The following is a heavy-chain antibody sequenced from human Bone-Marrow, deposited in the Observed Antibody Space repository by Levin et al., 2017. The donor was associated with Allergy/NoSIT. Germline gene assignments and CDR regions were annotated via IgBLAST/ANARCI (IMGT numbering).Heavy chain of an antibody. D-gene: IGHD6-13*01. Sequence: QTGGSLRLSCAASGFTLNMCGMHWVRQAPGKGLEWVAVVTYDGNEIHYGDSVKGRFFISRDDSKNTVYLQMSSLRPEDTAMYYCAKEQSSGWYRTADYWGQGVLVTVSS. V-gene: IGHV3-30*18. J-gene: IGHJ4*02. CDR1: GFTLNMCG. CDR2: VTYDGNEI. CDR3: AKEQSSGWYRTADY.